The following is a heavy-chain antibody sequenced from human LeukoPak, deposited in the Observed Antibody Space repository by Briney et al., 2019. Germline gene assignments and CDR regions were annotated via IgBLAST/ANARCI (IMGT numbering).Heavy chain of an antibody. Sequence: ASVKVSCKASGGTFSSYTISWVRQAPGQGLEWMGRIIPILDIANYAQKFQGRVTITAYKSTSTAYMELSSLRSEDTAMYYCARSDGYGYNWFDPWAREPWSPSPQ. CDR1: GGTFSSYT. CDR2: IIPILDIA. V-gene: IGHV1-69*02. CDR3: ARSDGYGYNWFDP. J-gene: IGHJ5*02. D-gene: IGHD5-18*01.